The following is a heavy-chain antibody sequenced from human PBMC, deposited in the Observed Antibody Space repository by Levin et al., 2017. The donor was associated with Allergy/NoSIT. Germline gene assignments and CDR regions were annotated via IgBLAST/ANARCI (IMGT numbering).Heavy chain of an antibody. Sequence: GGSLRLSCAASGFTFNNYAMSWVRQAPGKGLEWISTITGSGDNTYSADSVRGRFTISRDNSKNTLYLRVNSLRAEDTAVYYCAKGRYGPDYWGQGTLVTVSS. CDR3: AKGRYGPDY. V-gene: IGHV3-23*01. D-gene: IGHD4-17*01. CDR1: GFTFNNYA. CDR2: ITGSGDNT. J-gene: IGHJ4*02.